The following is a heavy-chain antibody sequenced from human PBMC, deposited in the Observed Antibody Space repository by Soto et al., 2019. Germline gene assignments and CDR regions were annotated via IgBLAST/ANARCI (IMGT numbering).Heavy chain of an antibody. CDR2: IYDSGST. J-gene: IGHJ2*01. CDR1: GGSISTTNYY. Sequence: QLQLQESGPGLVKPSETLSLTCTISGGSISTTNYYWGWIRQPPGKGLEWIGTIYDSGSTYYNPSLKRRVTISVDTSNNQFSLKLSSVTAADTAVYYCARRGDYDWYFDLWGRGTLVTASS. V-gene: IGHV4-39*01. D-gene: IGHD4-17*01. CDR3: ARRGDYDWYFDL.